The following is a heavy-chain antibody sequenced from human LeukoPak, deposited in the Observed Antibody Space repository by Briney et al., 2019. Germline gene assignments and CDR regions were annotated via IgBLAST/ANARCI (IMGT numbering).Heavy chain of an antibody. CDR2: ISGSGGST. CDR1: GFTFSSYA. J-gene: IGHJ4*02. V-gene: IGHV3-23*01. CDR3: AKEGYSGYGGAWEFDY. D-gene: IGHD5-12*01. Sequence: GGSLRLSCAASGFTFSSYAMSWVRQAPGKGLEWVSAISGSGGSTYYADSVKGRFTISRDNSKNTLYLQMNSLRAEDTAVYYCAKEGYSGYGGAWEFDYWGQGTLVTVSS.